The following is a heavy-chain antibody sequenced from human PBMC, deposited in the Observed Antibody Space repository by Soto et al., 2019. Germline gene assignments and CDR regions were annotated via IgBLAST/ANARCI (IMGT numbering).Heavy chain of an antibody. CDR1: GYIFVNYG. CDR3: VMVDNYVTPTPQDV. CDR2: ISPYTRNT. D-gene: IGHD3-16*01. Sequence: QVQLVQSGDEVKKPGASVKVSCKASGYIFVNYGIAWVRQAPGQGLEWMGWISPYTRNTHSATKIQGRLTMTTDTSKSTAYMDLGSLTSDDTAVYYCVMVDNYVTPTPQDVWGQGTTVTVSS. V-gene: IGHV1-18*01. J-gene: IGHJ6*02.